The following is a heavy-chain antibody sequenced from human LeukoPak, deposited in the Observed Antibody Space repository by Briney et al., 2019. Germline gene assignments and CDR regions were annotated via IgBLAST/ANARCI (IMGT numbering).Heavy chain of an antibody. J-gene: IGHJ4*02. CDR2: ISYDGSNK. V-gene: IGHV3-30*04. CDR3: ARDWSVVQVWRYYFDY. CDR1: GFTFSSYA. Sequence: GGSLRLYCAASGFTFSSYAMHWVRQAPGKGLEWVAVISYDGSNKYYADSVKGRFTISRDNSKNTLYLQMNSLRAEDTAVYYCARDWSVVQVWRYYFDYWGQGTLVTVSS. D-gene: IGHD5-18*01.